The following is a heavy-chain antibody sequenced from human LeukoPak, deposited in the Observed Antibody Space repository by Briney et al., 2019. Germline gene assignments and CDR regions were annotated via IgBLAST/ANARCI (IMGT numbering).Heavy chain of an antibody. CDR3: ARPNITSYYDSRGYDAFDV. D-gene: IGHD3-22*01. V-gene: IGHV5-51*01. J-gene: IGHJ3*01. CDR1: GYEFNAYW. CDR2: IYPDDSDT. Sequence: GESLKISRKGSGYEFNAYWIAWVRQMPGKGLEWMGIIYPDDSDTRYSPSFQGQVTTSADKSVSIAYLQWSSLKASDTAMYYCARPNITSYYDSRGYDAFDVWGQGTMVIVSS.